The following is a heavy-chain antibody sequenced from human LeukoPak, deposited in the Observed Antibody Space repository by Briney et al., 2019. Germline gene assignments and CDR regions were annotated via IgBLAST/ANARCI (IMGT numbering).Heavy chain of an antibody. CDR1: GFTFSSYW. Sequence: GGSLRLSCAASGFTFSSYWMHWVRQAPGKGLEWVAVISYDGSNKYYADSVKGRFTISRDNSKNTLYLQMNSLRAEDTAVYYCARDGLGAAFDYWGQGTLVTVSS. D-gene: IGHD3-16*01. V-gene: IGHV3-30*03. CDR3: ARDGLGAAFDY. CDR2: ISYDGSNK. J-gene: IGHJ4*02.